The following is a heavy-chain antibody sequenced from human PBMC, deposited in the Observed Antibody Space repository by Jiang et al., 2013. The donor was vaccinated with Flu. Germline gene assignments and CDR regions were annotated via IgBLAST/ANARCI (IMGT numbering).Heavy chain of an antibody. CDR1: GFTFSSYA. V-gene: IGHV3-23*01. D-gene: IGHD1-26*01. J-gene: IGHJ4*02. CDR2: ISGSGGST. Sequence: QLLESGGGLVQPGGSLRLSCAAPGFTFSSYAMSWVRQAPGKGLEWVSAISGSGGSTYYADSVKGRFTISRDNSKNTLYLQMNSLRAEDTAVYYCAKRRLGGSYYYFDYWGQGTLVTVSS. CDR3: AKRRLGGSYYYFDY.